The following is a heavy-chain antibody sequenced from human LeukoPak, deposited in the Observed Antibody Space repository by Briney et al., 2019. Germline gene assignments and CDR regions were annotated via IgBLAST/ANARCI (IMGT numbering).Heavy chain of an antibody. CDR3: ARVPFRRPTDYGDYAH. CDR1: GFTFSSYW. V-gene: IGHV3-7*01. Sequence: QPGGSLRLSCAASGFTFSSYWMSWVRQAPGKGLEWVANIKQDGSEKYYVDSVKGRFTISRDNAKNSLYLQMNSLRAEDTAMFYCARVPFRRPTDYGDYAHWGQGTLVTVSS. D-gene: IGHD4-17*01. CDR2: IKQDGSEK. J-gene: IGHJ4*02.